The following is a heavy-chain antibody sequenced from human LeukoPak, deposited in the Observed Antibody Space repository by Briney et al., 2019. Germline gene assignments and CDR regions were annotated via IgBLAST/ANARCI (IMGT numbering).Heavy chain of an antibody. V-gene: IGHV4-4*07. CDR2: IYTSGST. J-gene: IGHJ6*03. D-gene: IGHD2/OR15-2a*01. CDR1: GGSISSYY. CDR3: ARVLRDYYYYYMDV. Sequence: PSETLSLTCTVSGGSISSYYWSWIRQPAGKGLEWVWRIYTSGSTNYNPSLKSRVTMSVDTSKNQFSLKLSSVTAADTAVYYCARVLRDYYYYYMDVWGKGTTVTVSS.